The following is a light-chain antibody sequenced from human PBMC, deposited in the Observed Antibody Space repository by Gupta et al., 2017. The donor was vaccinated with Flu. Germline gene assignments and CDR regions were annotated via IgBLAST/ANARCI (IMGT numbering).Light chain of an antibody. Sequence: DILLTQSPATLSLSPGERATRACRASHGIRSNYLAWYQQRPGQAPRLLIYYASTRATGIPDRFSGSGSGTDFTLTISRLEPEDFAVYYCQQDDYSQVTFGHGTKVDVK. CDR2: YAS. CDR3: QQDDYSQVT. V-gene: IGKV3-20*01. CDR1: HGIRSNY. J-gene: IGKJ3*01.